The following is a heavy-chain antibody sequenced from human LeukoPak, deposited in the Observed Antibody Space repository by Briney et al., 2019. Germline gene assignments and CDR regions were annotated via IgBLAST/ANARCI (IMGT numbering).Heavy chain of an antibody. J-gene: IGHJ4*02. Sequence: GGSLRLSCAASGFTFSSYGMHWVRQAPGKGLEWVAFIRSDGSSNYYVDSVKGRFTISRDNSKNTLYLQMNSLRDEDTAVYYCAKGDSTSPGGGYWGQGTLVTVSS. CDR3: AKGDSTSPGGGY. CDR2: IRSDGSSN. V-gene: IGHV3-30*02. CDR1: GFTFSSYG. D-gene: IGHD3-16*01.